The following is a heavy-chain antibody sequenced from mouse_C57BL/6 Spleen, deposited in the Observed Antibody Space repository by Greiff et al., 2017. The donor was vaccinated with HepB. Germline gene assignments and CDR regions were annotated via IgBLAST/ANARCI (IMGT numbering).Heavy chain of an antibody. CDR1: GFTFSSYA. D-gene: IGHD3-1*01. Sequence: EVKLMESGGGLVKPGGSLKLSCAASGFTFSSYAMSWVRQTPEKRLEWVATISDGGSYTYYPDNVKGRFTISRDNAKNTLYLQMSHLKSEDTAMYYGARDRARRAFDYWGQGTTLTVSS. J-gene: IGHJ2*01. CDR3: ARDRARRAFDY. CDR2: ISDGGSYT. V-gene: IGHV5-4*01.